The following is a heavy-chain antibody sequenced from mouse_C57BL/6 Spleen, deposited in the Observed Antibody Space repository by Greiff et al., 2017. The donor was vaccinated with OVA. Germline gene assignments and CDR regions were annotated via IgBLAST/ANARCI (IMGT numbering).Heavy chain of an antibody. J-gene: IGHJ1*03. CDR3: ARDYYGSRLGKYIDV. CDR2: IYPGAGDT. V-gene: IGHV1-82*01. Sequence: VQLQPSGPELVKPGASVKISCKASGYAFSSSWMNWVQQRPGKGLEWIGRIYPGAGDTNHNGKFKGKATLTGDKASSTAYMQLSSLTSEDSAIYFYARDYYGSRLGKYIDVWGTGTTVTVSS. D-gene: IGHD1-1*01. CDR1: GYAFSSSW.